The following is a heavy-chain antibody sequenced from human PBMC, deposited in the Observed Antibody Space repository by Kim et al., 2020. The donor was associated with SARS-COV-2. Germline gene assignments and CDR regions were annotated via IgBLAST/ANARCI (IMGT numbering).Heavy chain of an antibody. CDR2: INRGVSRT. CDR1: GFTVSSDW. Sequence: GGSLRLSCTASGFTVSSDWMNWVRQAPGKGLGGWGGINRGVSRTNYAGSVKGRFTISRDNAKNTLYLQMNSMRADDTGVYYCTGTYGGAHWGQGTLVTVSS. J-gene: IGHJ4*02. D-gene: IGHD4-17*01. V-gene: IGHV3-74*01. CDR3: TGTYGGAH.